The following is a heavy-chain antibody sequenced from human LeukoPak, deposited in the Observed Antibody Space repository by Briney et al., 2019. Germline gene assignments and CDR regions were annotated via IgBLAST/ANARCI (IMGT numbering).Heavy chain of an antibody. J-gene: IGHJ4*02. Sequence: SEILSLTCTVSGGSISSSSYYWGWIRQPPGKGLEWIQSISYSGSTYYNPSLKSRVTISIDTSKNQFSLKLSSVTAADTAMYYCARLPTDLLAFDYWGQGTLVTVSS. CDR2: ISYSGST. CDR1: GGSISSSSYY. CDR3: ARLPTDLLAFDY. D-gene: IGHD2-8*02. V-gene: IGHV4-39*01.